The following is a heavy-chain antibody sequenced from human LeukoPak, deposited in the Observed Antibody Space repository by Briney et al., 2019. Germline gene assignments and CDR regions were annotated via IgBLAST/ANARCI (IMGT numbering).Heavy chain of an antibody. Sequence: GESLRLSCAVSGFTFSDYTMTWVRQAPGKGLEWVSYISTSSSTIYYADSVKGRFTISRDNTKNALYLQMNSLRAEDTAVYYCARVPSGYTLGYGYYYYYMDVWGKGTTVTVSS. CDR1: GFTFSDYT. CDR3: ARVPSGYTLGYGYYYYYMDV. V-gene: IGHV3-48*04. D-gene: IGHD5-18*01. CDR2: ISTSSSTI. J-gene: IGHJ6*03.